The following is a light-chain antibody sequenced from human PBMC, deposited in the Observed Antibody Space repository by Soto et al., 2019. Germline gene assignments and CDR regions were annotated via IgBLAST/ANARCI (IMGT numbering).Light chain of an antibody. CDR2: GAS. CDR3: QQYFEWPPMT. V-gene: IGKV3-15*01. J-gene: IGKJ1*01. CDR1: ETVATN. Sequence: VMTQSPATLSVSPGERATLSCWASETVATNLAWYQQKPGQAPRLLISGASTSAAGISDRLRGSGSGTEFTLTISSLRSEDSAIYYCQQYFEWPPMTFGQGTKV.